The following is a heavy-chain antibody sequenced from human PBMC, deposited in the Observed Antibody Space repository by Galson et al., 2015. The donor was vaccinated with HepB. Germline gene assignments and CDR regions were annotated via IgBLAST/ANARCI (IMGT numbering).Heavy chain of an antibody. Sequence: QSGAEVKKPGESLKISCKGSGYSFTNYWIGWVRQMPGKGLEWMGIIYPGDSDTRYSPSFQGQVTISADKSISTAYLQWSSLKASDTAMYYCARQGDCSGVRCFSAPPAYFDPWGQGTPVTVSS. CDR1: GYSFTNYW. J-gene: IGHJ5*02. CDR2: IYPGDSDT. D-gene: IGHD2-15*01. CDR3: ARQGDCSGVRCFSAPPAYFDP. V-gene: IGHV5-51*01.